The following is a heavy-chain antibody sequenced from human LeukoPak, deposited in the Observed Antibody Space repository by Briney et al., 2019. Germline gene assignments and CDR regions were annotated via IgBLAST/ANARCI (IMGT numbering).Heavy chain of an antibody. Sequence: PGGSLRLSCAASGFTFSSYGMHWVRQAPGKGLEWVAVIWYDGSNKYYAGSVKGRFTISRDNSKNTLYLQMNSLRAEDTAVYYCARVATAAGIGDAFDIWGQGTMVTVSS. CDR2: IWYDGSNK. J-gene: IGHJ3*02. CDR3: ARVATAAGIGDAFDI. CDR1: GFTFSSYG. D-gene: IGHD6-13*01. V-gene: IGHV3-33*01.